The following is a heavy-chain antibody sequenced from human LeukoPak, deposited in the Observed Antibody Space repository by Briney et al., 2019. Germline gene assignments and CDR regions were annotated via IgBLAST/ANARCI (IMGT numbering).Heavy chain of an antibody. D-gene: IGHD3-22*01. V-gene: IGHV1-18*01. CDR3: ARVYGKGYFDP. J-gene: IGHJ5*02. CDR2: ISAYNGNT. Sequence: ASVKVSCKVSGYTLTELSMHWVRQAPGQGLEWMGWISAYNGNTNYAQKLQGRVTMTTDTSTSTAYMELRSLRSDDTAVYYCARVYGKGYFDPWGQGTLVTVSS. CDR1: GYTLTELS.